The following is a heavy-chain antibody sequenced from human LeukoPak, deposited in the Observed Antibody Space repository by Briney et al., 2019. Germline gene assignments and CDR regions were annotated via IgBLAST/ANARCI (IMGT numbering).Heavy chain of an antibody. CDR1: GGSFSGYY. CDR2: INHSGST. CDR3: ARFNRHSYGHETIDY. V-gene: IGHV4-34*01. D-gene: IGHD5-18*01. Sequence: SETLSLTCAVYGGSFSGYYWSWIRQPPGKGLGWIGEINHSGSTNYNPSLKSRVTISVDTSKNQFSLKLSSVTAADTAAYYCARFNRHSYGHETIDYWGQGTLVTVSS. J-gene: IGHJ4*02.